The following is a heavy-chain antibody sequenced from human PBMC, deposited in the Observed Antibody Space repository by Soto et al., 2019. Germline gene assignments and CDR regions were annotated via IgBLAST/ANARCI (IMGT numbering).Heavy chain of an antibody. CDR3: ARGQRFSDWFDP. CDR2: IYSSGNT. Sequence: SETLSLTCSVSGGTISGYYWTWIRQPAGKGLEWIGRIYSSGNTKYNPSLQSRVTMSLDTSNNSFSPRLTSVTAADTAVYYCARGQRFSDWFDPWGQGTLVTRLL. CDR1: GGTISGYY. J-gene: IGHJ5*02. D-gene: IGHD3-3*01. V-gene: IGHV4-4*07.